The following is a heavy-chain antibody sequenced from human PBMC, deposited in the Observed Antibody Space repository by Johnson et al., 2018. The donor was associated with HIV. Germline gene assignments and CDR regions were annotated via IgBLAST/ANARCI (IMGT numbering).Heavy chain of an antibody. J-gene: IGHJ3*02. D-gene: IGHD6-6*01. CDR1: GFIFSSYA. CDR3: ANARGFDYSTSFIVDDDLDI. V-gene: IGHV3-30-3*01. CDR2: ISYDGSNK. Sequence: VQLVESGGGVVQPGRSLRLSCAASGFIFSSYAMHWVRQAPGKGLAWVAVISYDGSNKYYADSVKGRFTISRDNSKNTLYLEMKSLRAEDTAVYYCANARGFDYSTSFIVDDDLDIWGQGTMVTVSS.